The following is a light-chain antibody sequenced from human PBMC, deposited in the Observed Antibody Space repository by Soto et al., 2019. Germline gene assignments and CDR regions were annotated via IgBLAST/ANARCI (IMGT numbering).Light chain of an antibody. CDR2: LGS. V-gene: IGKV2-28*01. CDR3: MQALPPP. J-gene: IGKJ5*01. Sequence: DIVMTQSPLSLPVTPGEPASISCRSSQSLLHSNGYIYLDWYLQKPGQSPQLLIYLGSNRASGVPDRFSGSGSGTDFTLKISRVEAEDVGVYYCMQALPPPFGQGTRLEIK. CDR1: QSLLHSNGYIY.